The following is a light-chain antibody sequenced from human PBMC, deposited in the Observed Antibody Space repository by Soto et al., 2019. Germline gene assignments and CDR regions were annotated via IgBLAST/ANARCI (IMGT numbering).Light chain of an antibody. CDR1: SSNVGSYKL. J-gene: IGLJ1*01. Sequence: QSALTQPASVSGSPGQSITISCTGTSSNVGSYKLVSWYQQHPGKAPKLMIFEVNKRPSGVSNRYSGSKSGNTASLTISGLKVEDEADYYCCSSGGSPTYVFRNGTKLTVI. V-gene: IGLV2-23*02. CDR2: EVN. CDR3: CSSGGSPTYV.